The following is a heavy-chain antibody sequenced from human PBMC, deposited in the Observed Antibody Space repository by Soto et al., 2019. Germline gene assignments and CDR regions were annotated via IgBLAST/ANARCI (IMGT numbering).Heavy chain of an antibody. Sequence: SVKVSCKASGDTFSNYAISWVRKAPGQGLEWMGGIIPIFGTANYAQKLQGRVTITADESTSTGYMELSSLRTEDTAVYYCARGQQPSMHYSYYYVMDVWGQGTTATVYS. V-gene: IGHV1-69*13. D-gene: IGHD2-2*01. CDR2: IIPIFGTA. CDR3: ARGQQPSMHYSYYYVMDV. CDR1: GDTFSNYA. J-gene: IGHJ6*02.